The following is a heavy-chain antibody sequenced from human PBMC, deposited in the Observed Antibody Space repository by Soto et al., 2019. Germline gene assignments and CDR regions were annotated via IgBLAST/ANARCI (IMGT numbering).Heavy chain of an antibody. D-gene: IGHD1-26*01. Sequence: ASVKFSCNASGYTFTGYYMHWVRQAPGQWLEWMGWINPNSGGTNYAQKFQCRVTMTRDTSISTAYMELSRLRSDDTAVYYCAREAPGQGGLNYYYYGMDVWGQGTTVTVSS. CDR3: AREAPGQGGLNYYYYGMDV. CDR2: INPNSGGT. CDR1: GYTFTGYY. J-gene: IGHJ6*02. V-gene: IGHV1-2*02.